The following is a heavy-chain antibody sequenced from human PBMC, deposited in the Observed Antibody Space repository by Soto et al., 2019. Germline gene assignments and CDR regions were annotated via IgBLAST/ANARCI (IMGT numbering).Heavy chain of an antibody. J-gene: IGHJ4*02. CDR3: AHSPPPFCISAGCYAQDFDY. CDR1: GFSLSTSGVG. CDR2: IYWDDDK. D-gene: IGHD2-2*01. V-gene: IGHV2-5*02. Sequence: QITLKESGPPLVKPTQTLTLTCTFSGFSLSTSGVGVGWIRQPPGKALEWLALIYWDDDKRYSPSLKSRLTITKDNYKNQVVLTITNMDPVDTATYYCAHSPPPFCISAGCYAQDFDYWGQGTLVTVSS.